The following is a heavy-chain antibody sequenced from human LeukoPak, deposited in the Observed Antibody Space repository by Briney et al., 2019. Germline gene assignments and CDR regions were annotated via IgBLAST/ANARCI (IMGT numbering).Heavy chain of an antibody. J-gene: IGHJ6*02. CDR3: ARTPYCSGGSCYGGYYGMDV. V-gene: IGHV4-31*03. CDR2: IYYSGST. Sequence: PSETLSLTCTVSGGSISSGGYYWSWIRQHPGKGLEWIGYIYYSGSTYYNPSLKSRVTISVDTSKNQFSLKLSSVTAADTAVYYCARTPYCSGGSCYGGYYGMDVWGQGTTVTVSS. D-gene: IGHD2-15*01. CDR1: GGSISSGGYY.